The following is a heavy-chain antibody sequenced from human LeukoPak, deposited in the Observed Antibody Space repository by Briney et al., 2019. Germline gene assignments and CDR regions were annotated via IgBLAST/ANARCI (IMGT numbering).Heavy chain of an antibody. CDR2: IYYSGST. CDR3: ARAYSREYNWFDP. Sequence: SSETLSLTCIVSGGSISSSSYFWGWIRQPPGKGLEWIGSIYYSGSTYYNPSLKSRVTISVDTSKNQFSLKLSSVTAADTAVYYCARAYSREYNWFDPWGQGTLVTVSS. V-gene: IGHV4-39*01. CDR1: GGSISSSSYF. D-gene: IGHD6-13*01. J-gene: IGHJ5*02.